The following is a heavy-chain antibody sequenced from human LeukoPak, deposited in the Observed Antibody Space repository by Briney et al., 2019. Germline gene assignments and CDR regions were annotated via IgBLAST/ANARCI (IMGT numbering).Heavy chain of an antibody. V-gene: IGHV4-30-4*01. CDR2: INYSGSS. Sequence: SETLSLACTVSGGSISSGDYYWSWIRQPPGKGLEWIGNINYSGSSYYNPSPKSRVTISVDTSKNQFSLKLTSVTAADTAVYYCASNYYGSGSYIRFDYWGQGTLVTVSS. CDR1: GGSISSGDYY. D-gene: IGHD3-10*01. J-gene: IGHJ4*02. CDR3: ASNYYGSGSYIRFDY.